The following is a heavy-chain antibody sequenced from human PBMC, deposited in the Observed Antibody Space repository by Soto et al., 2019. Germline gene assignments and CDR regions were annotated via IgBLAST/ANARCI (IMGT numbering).Heavy chain of an antibody. CDR3: GRDQPQTYYYDSSGPLDY. D-gene: IGHD3-22*01. Sequence: PGGSLRLSCAASGFSLRSYSMNLVRQAPGKGLEWIAFLSRTGSPIYYAASVMGRFTISRDTAQGSLYLQMNSLRAEHTAVYYCGRDQPQTYYYDSSGPLDYWGQGTMVTVSS. CDR2: LSRTGSPI. J-gene: IGHJ4*02. V-gene: IGHV3-48*01. CDR1: GFSLRSYS.